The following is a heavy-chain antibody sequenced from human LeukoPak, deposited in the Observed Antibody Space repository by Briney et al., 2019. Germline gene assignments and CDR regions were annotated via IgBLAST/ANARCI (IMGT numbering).Heavy chain of an antibody. D-gene: IGHD2-2*01. CDR3: ARDRQDHIVVVPAGDY. CDR1: GFTFSSYG. J-gene: IGHJ4*02. CDR2: ISYDGSNK. V-gene: IGHV3-30*03. Sequence: PGGSLRLSCAASGFTFSSYGMHWVRQAPGKGLEWVAVISYDGSNKYYADYMKGRSTISRDNAKNSLYLQMNSLRAEDTAVYYCARDRQDHIVVVPAGDYWGQGTLVTVSS.